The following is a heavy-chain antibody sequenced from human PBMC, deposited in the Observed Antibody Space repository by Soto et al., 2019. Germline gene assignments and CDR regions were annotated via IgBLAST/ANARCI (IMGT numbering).Heavy chain of an antibody. V-gene: IGHV1-46*01. CDR3: ARPTPVIYFDY. J-gene: IGHJ4*02. CDR2: INPSGGST. Sequence: ASVKVSCKASGYTFTSYDINWVRQAPGQGLEWMGIINPSGGSTSYAQKFRGRVTMTSDTYTNTVYMELSSLRFEDTAVYYCARPTPVIYFDYWGQGTLVTVSS. D-gene: IGHD4-17*01. CDR1: GYTFTSYD.